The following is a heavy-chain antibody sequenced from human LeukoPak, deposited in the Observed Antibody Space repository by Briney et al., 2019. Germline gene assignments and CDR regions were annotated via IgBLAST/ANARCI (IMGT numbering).Heavy chain of an antibody. Sequence: TSETLSLTCTVSGYSISSGYYWGWIRQPPGKGLEWIGSIYHSGSTYYNPSLKSRATISVDTSKNQFSLKLSSVTAADTAVYYCARDLSWLEPTGPYDAFDIWGQGTMVTVSS. V-gene: IGHV4-38-2*02. CDR1: GYSISSGYY. CDR2: IYHSGST. CDR3: ARDLSWLEPTGPYDAFDI. J-gene: IGHJ3*02. D-gene: IGHD6-19*01.